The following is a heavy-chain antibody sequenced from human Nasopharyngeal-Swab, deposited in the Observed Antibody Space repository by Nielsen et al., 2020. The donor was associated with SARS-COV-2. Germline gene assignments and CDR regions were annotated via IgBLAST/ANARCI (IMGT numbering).Heavy chain of an antibody. V-gene: IGHV3-9*01. CDR3: AKDTLRYFDWLVKYGMDV. D-gene: IGHD3-9*01. CDR1: GFTFDDYA. J-gene: IGHJ6*02. Sequence: SLKISCAASGFTFDDYAMHWVRQAPGKGLEWVSGISWNSGSIGYADSVKGRFTISRDNAKNSLYLQMNSLRAEDTALYYCAKDTLRYFDWLVKYGMDVWGQGTTVTVSS. CDR2: ISWNSGSI.